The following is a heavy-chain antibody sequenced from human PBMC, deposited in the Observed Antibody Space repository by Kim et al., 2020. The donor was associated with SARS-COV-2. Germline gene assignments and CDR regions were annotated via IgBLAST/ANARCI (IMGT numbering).Heavy chain of an antibody. Sequence: GGSLRLSCAASGFTFSNYGMHWVRQAPGKGLEWVAFISYAGNNKYYTDSVKGRFTISRDNSKNTLYLQMNSLRAEDTAVFYCARDLGINYFQDWGQGTLVSVSS. J-gene: IGHJ1*01. CDR3: ARDLGINYFQD. V-gene: IGHV3-33*05. D-gene: IGHD3-16*01. CDR2: ISYAGNNK. CDR1: GFTFSNYG.